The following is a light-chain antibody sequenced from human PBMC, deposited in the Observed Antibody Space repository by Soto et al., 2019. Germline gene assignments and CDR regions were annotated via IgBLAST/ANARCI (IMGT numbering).Light chain of an antibody. CDR3: QSYDSSLSGYV. V-gene: IGLV1-40*01. J-gene: IGLJ1*01. Sequence: QSVLTQPPSVSGAPGQRVTISCTGSSSNIGAGYDVHWYQQPPGTAPKLLIHGNRNRPSGVPDRFSGSKSGTSASLAITGLQAEDEADYYCQSYDSSLSGYVFGTGTKVTVL. CDR1: SSNIGAGYD. CDR2: GNR.